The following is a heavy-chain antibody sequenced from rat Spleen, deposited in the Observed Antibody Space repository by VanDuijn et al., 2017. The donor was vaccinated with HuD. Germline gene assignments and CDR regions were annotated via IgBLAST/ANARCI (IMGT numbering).Heavy chain of an antibody. CDR3: ARRHTYGRGFDY. V-gene: IGHV5-25*01. D-gene: IGHD2-1*01. J-gene: IGHJ2*01. Sequence: EVQLVESGGGLVQPGRSLKLSCAASGFTFSNYYMAWVRQAPTKGLEWVASIRPSGGSTYYRDSVKGRFTISRDNAENTVYLQMNSLRSEDTATYYCARRHTYGRGFDYWGQGVMVTVSS. CDR2: IRPSGGST. CDR1: GFTFSNYY.